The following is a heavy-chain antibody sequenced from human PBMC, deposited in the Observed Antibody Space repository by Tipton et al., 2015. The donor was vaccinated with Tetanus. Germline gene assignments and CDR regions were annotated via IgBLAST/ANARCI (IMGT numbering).Heavy chain of an antibody. Sequence: TLSLTCRVSGGSIIVSNFYWGWIRQPPGKGLEWIGSIHYTGSTYLNPSLKSRVTISVDTSKNQFSLNLTSVTAADTAFYYCARQSCSDGSCRFDPWGQGTLVTVSS. CDR2: IHYTGST. CDR1: GGSIIVSNFY. CDR3: ARQSCSDGSCRFDP. V-gene: IGHV4-39*01. J-gene: IGHJ5*02. D-gene: IGHD2-15*01.